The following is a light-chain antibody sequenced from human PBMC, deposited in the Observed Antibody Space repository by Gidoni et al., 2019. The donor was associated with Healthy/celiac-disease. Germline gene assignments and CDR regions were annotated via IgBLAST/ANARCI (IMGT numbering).Light chain of an antibody. CDR1: QDISNY. CDR2: DAS. J-gene: IGKJ2*01. V-gene: IGKV1-33*01. CDR3: QQYDNLLT. Sequence: IQMTQSPSSLSASVGDRVTITCQASQDISNYLNWYQQKPGKAPKLLIYDASNLETGVPSRFSGSGSGTDFTITISSVQPEDIATYYCQQYDNLLTFGQGTKLEIK.